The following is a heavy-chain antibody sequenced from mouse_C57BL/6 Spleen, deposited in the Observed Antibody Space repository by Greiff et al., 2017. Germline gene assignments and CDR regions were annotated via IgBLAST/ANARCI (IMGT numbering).Heavy chain of an antibody. V-gene: IGHV5-17*01. J-gene: IGHJ1*03. CDR1: GFTFSDYG. CDR3: ATCNCNYWYFDV. CDR2: ISSGSSTI. Sequence: EVQGVESGGGLVKPGGSLKLSCAASGFTFSDYGMHWVRQAPEKGLEWVAYISSGSSTIYYADTVKGRFPISRDNAKNPLLLQMTSLRSEDTAMYYCATCNCNYWYFDVWGTGTTVTVSS.